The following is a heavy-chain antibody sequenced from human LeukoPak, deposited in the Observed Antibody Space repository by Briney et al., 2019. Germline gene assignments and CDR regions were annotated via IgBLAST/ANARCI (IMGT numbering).Heavy chain of an antibody. J-gene: IGHJ4*02. CDR3: ARVRGIGYSSGWYRWYYFDY. Sequence: SETLSLTCAVYGGSFSGYYWSWIRQPPGKGLEWIGEINHSGSTNYNPSLKSRVTISVDTSKDQFSLKLSSVTAADTAVYFCARVRGIGYSSGWYRWYYFDYWGQGTLVTVSS. D-gene: IGHD6-19*01. CDR1: GGSFSGYY. V-gene: IGHV4-34*01. CDR2: INHSGST.